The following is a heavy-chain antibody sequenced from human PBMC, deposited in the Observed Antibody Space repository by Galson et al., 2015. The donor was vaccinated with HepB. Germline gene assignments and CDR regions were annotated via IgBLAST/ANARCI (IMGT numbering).Heavy chain of an antibody. CDR1: GYSFTSYW. D-gene: IGHD3-10*01. CDR3: ARLGSGSYYRNWFDP. J-gene: IGHJ5*02. Sequence: QSGAEVKKPGESLKISCTGSGYSFTSYWIGWVRQMPGNGLEWMGIIYPSNSNTKYSPSLQGQVTISADKSISTAYLQWSSLKASDTAMYYCARLGSGSYYRNWFDPWGQGTLVTVSS. V-gene: IGHV5-51*03. CDR2: IYPSNSNT.